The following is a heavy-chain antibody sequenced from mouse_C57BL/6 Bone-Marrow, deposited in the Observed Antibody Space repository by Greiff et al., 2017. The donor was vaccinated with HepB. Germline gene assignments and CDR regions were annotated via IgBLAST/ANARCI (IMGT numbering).Heavy chain of an antibody. Sequence: EVQGVESGPELVKPGASVKISCKASGYSFTGYYMHWVKQSHGNILDWIGYIYPYNGVSSYNQKFKGKATLTVDKSSSTAYMELRSLTSEDSAVYYCAKSPIYYDYGWDYWGQGTSVTVSS. CDR2: IYPYNGVS. V-gene: IGHV1-31*01. D-gene: IGHD2-4*01. CDR3: AKSPIYYDYGWDY. CDR1: GYSFTGYY. J-gene: IGHJ4*01.